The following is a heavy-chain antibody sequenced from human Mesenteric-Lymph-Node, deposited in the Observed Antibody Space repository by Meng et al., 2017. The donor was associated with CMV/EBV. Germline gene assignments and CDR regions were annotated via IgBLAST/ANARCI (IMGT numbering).Heavy chain of an antibody. J-gene: IGHJ6*02. CDR2: ISATGHNI. CDR1: ELTFNSYT. CDR3: ARGQYDFWTDYPYYHGLDV. V-gene: IGHV3-21*01. D-gene: IGHD3-3*01. Sequence: GGSLRLSCAASELTFNSYTIHWVRQAPGKGLEWVSSISATGHNIYYADSVKGRFTISRDNAKKSLSLQMNGLRGEDTAVYYCARGQYDFWTDYPYYHGLDVWGPGTTVTVSS.